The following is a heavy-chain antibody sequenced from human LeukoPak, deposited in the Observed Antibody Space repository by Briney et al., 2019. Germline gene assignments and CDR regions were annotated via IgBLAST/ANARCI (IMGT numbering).Heavy chain of an antibody. V-gene: IGHV3-66*01. D-gene: IGHD4-11*01. Sequence: GGSLRLSCAASGFTVSSYYMTWVRQAPGKGLEWVSVMYSGGSTYYADSVKGRVAISRDNSQNTVFLQMNSGRVEDTAVYYCARSYSNHLFGMDVWGQGTAVTVSS. J-gene: IGHJ6*02. CDR2: MYSGGST. CDR3: ARSYSNHLFGMDV. CDR1: GFTVSSYY.